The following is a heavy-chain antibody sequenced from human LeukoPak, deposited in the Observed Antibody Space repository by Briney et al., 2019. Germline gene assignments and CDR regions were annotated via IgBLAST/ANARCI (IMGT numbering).Heavy chain of an antibody. Sequence: GESLKISCKASGYSFTTYWIGWVRQVPGKGLEWVGIIYPGDSDTRYSPSFQGQVTISADKSISTAYLQWSSLKASDTAMYYCARGSSSWIDYWGQGTLVTVSS. D-gene: IGHD6-13*01. J-gene: IGHJ4*02. V-gene: IGHV5-51*01. CDR3: ARGSSSWIDY. CDR2: IYPGDSDT. CDR1: GYSFTTYW.